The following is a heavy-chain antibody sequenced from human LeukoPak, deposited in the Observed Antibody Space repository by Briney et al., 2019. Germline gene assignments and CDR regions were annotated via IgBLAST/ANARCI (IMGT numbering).Heavy chain of an antibody. CDR1: GGSISSYY. D-gene: IGHD5-18*01. V-gene: IGHV4-59*01. J-gene: IGHJ4*02. Sequence: SETLSLTCTVFGGSISSYYWSWVRQPPGKGLEWIGYVSYSGSTDYNPSLKSRVIISIDTSKNQFSLRLRSVPAADTAVYYCARENDRYGRIDYWGQGTQVTVSS. CDR3: ARENDRYGRIDY. CDR2: VSYSGST.